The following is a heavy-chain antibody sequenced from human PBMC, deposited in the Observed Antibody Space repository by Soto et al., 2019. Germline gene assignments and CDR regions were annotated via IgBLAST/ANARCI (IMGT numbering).Heavy chain of an antibody. D-gene: IGHD1-1*01. Sequence: SATPFPTCTVPSFPVPSPTYPWVSIRQPPGKGLEGIGSIYYSGSTYYNPSLKSRVTISVDTSKNQFSLKLSSVTAADTAVYYCARHQGTTGTENYYYGMDVWGQGTTVS. V-gene: IGHV4-39*01. CDR2: IYYSGST. J-gene: IGHJ6*02. CDR1: SFPVPSPTYP. CDR3: ARHQGTTGTENYYYGMDV.